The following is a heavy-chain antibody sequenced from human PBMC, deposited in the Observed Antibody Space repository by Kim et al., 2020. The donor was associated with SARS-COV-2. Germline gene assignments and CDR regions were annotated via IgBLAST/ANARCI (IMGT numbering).Heavy chain of an antibody. CDR2: INAGNGDT. CDR1: GYTFTSYG. Sequence: ASVKVSCKASGYTFTSYGVHWVRQAPGQRLEGMGWINAGNGDTKYSQKFQGRVTITRDTSASTAYMELSSLRSEDTAVYYCATDKTPLAYCGGDCKTPLDYWGQGTLVPVSS. J-gene: IGHJ4*02. D-gene: IGHD2-21*01. CDR3: ATDKTPLAYCGGDCKTPLDY. V-gene: IGHV1-3*01.